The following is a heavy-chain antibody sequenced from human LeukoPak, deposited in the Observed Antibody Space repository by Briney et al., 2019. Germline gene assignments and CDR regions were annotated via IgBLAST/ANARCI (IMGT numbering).Heavy chain of an antibody. V-gene: IGHV4-39*01. CDR2: IYYSGST. Sequence: PSETLSLTCTVSGGSIRSSSYYCGWTRQPPGKGLEWIGSIYYSGSTYYNPSLKSRVTISVDTSKNPFSLKLSSVTAADTAVYYCARHDARYYDFWRPKWFDPWGQGTLVTVSS. CDR1: GGSIRSSSYY. J-gene: IGHJ5*02. CDR3: ARHDARYYDFWRPKWFDP. D-gene: IGHD3-3*01.